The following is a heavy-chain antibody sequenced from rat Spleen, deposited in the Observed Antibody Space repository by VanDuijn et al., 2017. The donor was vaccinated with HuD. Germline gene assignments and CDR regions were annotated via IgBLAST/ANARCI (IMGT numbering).Heavy chain of an antibody. Sequence: EVQLVDSGGGLVQPGRSMKLSCAASGLSFSNYDMAWVRQAPTKGLEWVASISYEGTATYYRASVKGRFTLSRDNAKSTLYLQMGSLRSEETATDYGARGHYGYTDYYDCWCQGVMVTVSS. CDR2: ISYEGTAT. J-gene: IGHJ2*01. D-gene: IGHD1-11*01. V-gene: IGHV5S11*01. CDR3: ARGHYGYTDYYDC. CDR1: GLSFSNYD.